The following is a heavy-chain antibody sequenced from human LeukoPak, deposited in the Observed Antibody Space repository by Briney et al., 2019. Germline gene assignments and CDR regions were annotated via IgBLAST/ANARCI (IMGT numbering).Heavy chain of an antibody. CDR1: GYTFTSYG. J-gene: IGHJ4*02. CDR2: ISAYNGNT. Sequence: ASVKVSCKASGYTFTSYGISWVRQAPGQGLEWMGWISAYNGNTNYAQKFQGRVTMTTDTSTSTAYMELRSLTSDDTAVYYCARDWNDSDRAYYFDNWGQGTLVTVSS. CDR3: ARDWNDSDRAYYFDN. V-gene: IGHV1-18*01. D-gene: IGHD1-1*01.